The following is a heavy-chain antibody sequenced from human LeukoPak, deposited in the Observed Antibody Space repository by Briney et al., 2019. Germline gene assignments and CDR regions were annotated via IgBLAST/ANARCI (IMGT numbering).Heavy chain of an antibody. D-gene: IGHD4-11*01. Sequence: SETLSLTCIVSGGSISSYYWSWIRQLPGKGLEWIGYIYYSGSTNYNPSLKSRVTISVDTSKNQFSLKLSSVTAADTAVYYCARDYSNYAVAFDIWGQGTMVTVSS. CDR2: IYYSGST. J-gene: IGHJ3*02. CDR1: GGSISSYY. V-gene: IGHV4-59*01. CDR3: ARDYSNYAVAFDI.